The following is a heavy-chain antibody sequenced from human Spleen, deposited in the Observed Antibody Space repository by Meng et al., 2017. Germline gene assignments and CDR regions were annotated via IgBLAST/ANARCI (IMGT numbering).Heavy chain of an antibody. V-gene: IGHV4-31*03. D-gene: IGHD3-10*01. Sequence: VQLQEAGPGLVKPSQTLSLTCTVSGDSISSGGYYWSWIRQYPGKGLEWIGYIYHTGSTDCNPSLKRRVTISVDTSNNHFSLKLTSVTAADTAVYYCARSYGSGTYWYFDLWGRGTLVTVSS. CDR1: GDSISSGGYY. CDR3: ARSYGSGTYWYFDL. CDR2: IYHTGST. J-gene: IGHJ2*01.